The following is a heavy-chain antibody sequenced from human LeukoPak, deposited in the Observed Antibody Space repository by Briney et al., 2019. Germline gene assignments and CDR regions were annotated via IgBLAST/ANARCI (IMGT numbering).Heavy chain of an antibody. CDR2: IYYSGDT. V-gene: IGHV4-59*01. J-gene: IGHJ4*02. D-gene: IGHD4-17*01. CDR1: GGSIDGDY. Sequence: ASETLSLTCTVSGGSIDGDYWTWIRQPPGKGLEWIAYIYYSGDTNYNPSLKSRVTISIDRSKNQLSLKLSSVTAADTAVYHCARGTVTTGYFDFWGQGTLVTVSS. CDR3: ARGTVTTGYFDF.